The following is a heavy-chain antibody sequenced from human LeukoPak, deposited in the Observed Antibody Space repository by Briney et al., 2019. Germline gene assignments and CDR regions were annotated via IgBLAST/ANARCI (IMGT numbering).Heavy chain of an antibody. V-gene: IGHV4-59*01. CDR1: GASMSSYY. CDR2: IYYSGST. Sequence: PSETLSLTCTVSGASMSSYYWNWIRQPPGKQLEWIGYIYYSGSTNYNPSLKSRVTISVDTSKNQFSLTLTSVTAADTAVYYCARGMQQLVWGVDVWGQGTMVTVSS. D-gene: IGHD6-13*01. J-gene: IGHJ3*01. CDR3: ARGMQQLVWGVDV.